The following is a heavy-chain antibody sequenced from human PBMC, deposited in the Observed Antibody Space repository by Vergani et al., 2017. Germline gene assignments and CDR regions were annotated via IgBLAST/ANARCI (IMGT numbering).Heavy chain of an antibody. CDR3: ARDSRVGDTDAFDI. D-gene: IGHD1-26*01. CDR1: GFTFSSYG. V-gene: IGHV3-33*01. J-gene: IGHJ3*02. Sequence: GQLVESGGDWVQRGGSLRLSCAASGFTFSSYGMHLVRQAPGKGLEWVAVIWYDGSNKYYADSVKGRFTISRDNSKNTLYLQMNSLRAEDTAVYYCARDSRVGDTDAFDIWGQGTMVTVSS. CDR2: IWYDGSNK.